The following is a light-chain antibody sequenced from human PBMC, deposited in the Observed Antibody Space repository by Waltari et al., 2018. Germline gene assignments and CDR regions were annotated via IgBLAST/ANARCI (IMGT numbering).Light chain of an antibody. CDR2: GAS. CDR1: QSVSRA. Sequence: EIVLTQSPGTLSLSPGERVTLSCRASQSVSRALAWYQQKPGQAHRLLIYGASNRATGIPERFSGSGSGTDFSLTIRRLEPEDFAVYYCQHYVRLPVTFGQGTKVEIK. J-gene: IGKJ1*01. V-gene: IGKV3-20*01. CDR3: QHYVRLPVT.